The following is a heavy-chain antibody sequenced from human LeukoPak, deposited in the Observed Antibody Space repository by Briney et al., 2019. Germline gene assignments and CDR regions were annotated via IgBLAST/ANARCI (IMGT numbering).Heavy chain of an antibody. Sequence: PGGSLRLSSAASGFSFSSTWMHWVRQVPGKGLVWVSRINSDGSTIYADSVKGRFTISRDNAKNSLYLQMNSLRAEDTAVYYCASKGLVAAAGTFDYWGQGTLVTVSS. CDR1: GFSFSSTW. V-gene: IGHV3-74*01. CDR3: ASKGLVAAAGTFDY. J-gene: IGHJ4*02. D-gene: IGHD6-13*01. CDR2: INSDGST.